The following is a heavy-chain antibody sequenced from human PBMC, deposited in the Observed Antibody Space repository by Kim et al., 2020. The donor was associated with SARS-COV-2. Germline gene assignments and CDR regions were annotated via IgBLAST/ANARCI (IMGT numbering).Heavy chain of an antibody. V-gene: IGHV4-39*01. CDR1: GGSIRSSGYY. D-gene: IGHD3-10*01. CDR2: VYHTGNT. Sequence: SGTLSLTCTVSGGSIRSSGYYWGWIRQPPGKGLEWIGSVYHTGNTYYNPSLKSRVTISADTSKNQFSLKLTSVTAADTAVYYCARQGDGSGSYYLSPYYYYGMDVWGQGTTVTVSS. CDR3: ARQGDGSGSYYLSPYYYYGMDV. J-gene: IGHJ6*02.